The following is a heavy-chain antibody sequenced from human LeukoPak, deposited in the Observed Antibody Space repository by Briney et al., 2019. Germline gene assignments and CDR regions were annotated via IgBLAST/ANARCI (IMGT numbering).Heavy chain of an antibody. D-gene: IGHD2-2*01. CDR1: GGSISSSSYY. CDR2: IYYSGST. J-gene: IGHJ4*02. V-gene: IGHV4-39*07. CDR3: VRGSVVPAAAIDY. Sequence: PSETLSLTCTVSGGSISSSSYYWGWIRQPPGKGLEWIGSIYYSGSTYYNPSLKSRVTISVDTSKNQFSLKLSSVTAADTAVYYRVRGSVVPAAAIDYWGQGTLVTVSS.